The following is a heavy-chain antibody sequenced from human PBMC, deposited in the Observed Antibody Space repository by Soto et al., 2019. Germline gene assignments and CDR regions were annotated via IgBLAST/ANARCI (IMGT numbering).Heavy chain of an antibody. CDR3: ARDPSRFLGRVYGMDV. D-gene: IGHD3-16*01. CDR1: GYSFTGHY. V-gene: IGHV1-2*02. CDR2: VNLNTGGT. J-gene: IGHJ6*02. Sequence: QVQHVQSGAEVKKPGDPVKVSCKASGYSFTGHYMHWVRRAPGQGLEWMGWVNLNTGGTDYAQEFQGRVTMTTATSIRTVYLEVTRLKFDDTAIYYCARDPSRFLGRVYGMDVWGQGTAVTVSS.